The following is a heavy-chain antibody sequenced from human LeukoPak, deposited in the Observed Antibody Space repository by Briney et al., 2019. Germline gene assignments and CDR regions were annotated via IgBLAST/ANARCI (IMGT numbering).Heavy chain of an antibody. D-gene: IGHD6-19*01. Sequence: GASVKVSCKASGYTFTSYGISRVRQAPGQGLEWMGWISAYNGNTNYAQKLQGRVTMTTDTSTSTAYMELRSLRSDDTAVYYCARDLIPPPTYSSGWDDAFDIWGQGTMVTVSS. J-gene: IGHJ3*02. CDR2: ISAYNGNT. CDR3: ARDLIPPPTYSSGWDDAFDI. V-gene: IGHV1-18*01. CDR1: GYTFTSYG.